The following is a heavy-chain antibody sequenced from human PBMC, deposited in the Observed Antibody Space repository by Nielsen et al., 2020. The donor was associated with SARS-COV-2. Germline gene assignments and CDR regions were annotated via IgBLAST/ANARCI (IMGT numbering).Heavy chain of an antibody. CDR1: GFTFSSYS. V-gene: IGHV3-48*01. CDR2: ISSSSSTI. CDR3: ARGYYDILYAFDI. J-gene: IGHJ3*02. D-gene: IGHD3-9*01. Sequence: GESLKISCAASGFTFSSYSMNWVRQAPGKGLEWVSYISSSSSTIYYADSVKGRFTISRDNAKNSLYLQMNSLRAEDTAVYYCARGYYDILYAFDIWGQGTMVTVSS.